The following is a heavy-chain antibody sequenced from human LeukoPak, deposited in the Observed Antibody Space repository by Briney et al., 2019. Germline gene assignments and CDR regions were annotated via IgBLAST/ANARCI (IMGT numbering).Heavy chain of an antibody. CDR3: AKETVIAILGRPRGPFDP. Sequence: QSGGSLRLSCAASGFTFSSYGMSWVRQAPGKGLEWVSAISGSGGSTYYADSVKGRFTISRDNSKNTLYLQMNSLRAEDTAVYYCAKETVIAILGRPRGPFDPWGQGTLVTVSS. CDR1: GFTFSSYG. J-gene: IGHJ5*02. CDR2: ISGSGGST. D-gene: IGHD3-3*02. V-gene: IGHV3-23*01.